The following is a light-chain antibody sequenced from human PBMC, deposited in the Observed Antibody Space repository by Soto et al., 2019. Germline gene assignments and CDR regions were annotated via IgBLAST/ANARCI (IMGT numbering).Light chain of an antibody. J-gene: IGKJ5*01. CDR3: QQSDSIPIT. CDR2: AAS. CDR1: QTISRN. V-gene: IGKV1-39*01. Sequence: DIQMTQSPSSLSASLGDRVTIPCRASQTISRNLNCYQHKPGKAPKLLIDAASSLQSGVPSRFSGSGSGTDFTLAISSLQPEDFATYYCQQSDSIPITFGQGTRLEIK.